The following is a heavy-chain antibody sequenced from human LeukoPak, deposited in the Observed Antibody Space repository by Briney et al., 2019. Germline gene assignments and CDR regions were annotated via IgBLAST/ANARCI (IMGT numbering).Heavy chain of an antibody. Sequence: SETLPLTCTVSGDSVSSGGYYWVWIRQRPGKGLEWIGYIYYTGSTSYNPSLKSRLTIAVDTSKNQLSLRLRSVTAADPAVYYCARPLNTVHDTSDVWGQGTMVTVSS. CDR2: IYYTGST. V-gene: IGHV4-31*03. CDR3: ARPLNTVHDTSDV. J-gene: IGHJ3*01. CDR1: GDSVSSGGYY. D-gene: IGHD3-22*01.